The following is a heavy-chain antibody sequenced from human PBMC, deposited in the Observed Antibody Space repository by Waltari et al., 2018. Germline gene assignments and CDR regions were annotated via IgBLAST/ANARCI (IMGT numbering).Heavy chain of an antibody. CDR3: ARVVAAIGVPDY. V-gene: IGHV5-51*03. CDR2: IYPGDSDT. Sequence: EVQLVQSGAEVKKPGESLKISCKGSGYSFSNYWIAWVRQMPGKGLEWMGIIYPGDSDTRYSPSFQGQFTISADKSISTAYLQWSSLRASDSAMYYCARVVAAIGVPDYWGQGTQVTVSS. J-gene: IGHJ4*02. CDR1: GYSFSNYW. D-gene: IGHD2-15*01.